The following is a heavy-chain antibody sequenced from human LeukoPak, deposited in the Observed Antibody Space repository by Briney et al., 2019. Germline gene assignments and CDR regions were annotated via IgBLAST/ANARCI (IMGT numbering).Heavy chain of an antibody. J-gene: IGHJ4*02. Sequence: GGSLRLSCAASEFTFSSYAMHWVRQAPGKGLEWVAVISYDGSNKYYADSVKGRFTISRDNSKNTLYLQMNSLRAEDTAVYYCARLQQLVSFLDYWGQGTLVTVSS. V-gene: IGHV3-30*04. CDR2: ISYDGSNK. CDR1: EFTFSSYA. D-gene: IGHD6-13*01. CDR3: ARLQQLVSFLDY.